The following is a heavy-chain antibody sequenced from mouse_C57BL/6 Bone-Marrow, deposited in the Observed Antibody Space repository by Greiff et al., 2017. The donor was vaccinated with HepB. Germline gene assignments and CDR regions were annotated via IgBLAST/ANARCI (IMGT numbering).Heavy chain of an antibody. J-gene: IGHJ3*01. Sequence: EVKLVESGGGLVKPGGSLKLSCAASGFTFSSYAMSWVRQTPDKRLEWVATISDGGSYTYYPDNVKGRFTISRDNAKNNLYLQMSHLKSEDTAMYYCARGYYYGSSPFAYWGQVTLVTVSA. CDR1: GFTFSSYA. V-gene: IGHV5-4*03. CDR3: ARGYYYGSSPFAY. D-gene: IGHD1-1*01. CDR2: ISDGGSYT.